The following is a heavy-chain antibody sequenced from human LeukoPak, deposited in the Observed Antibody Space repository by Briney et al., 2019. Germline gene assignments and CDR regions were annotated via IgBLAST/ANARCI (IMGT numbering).Heavy chain of an antibody. V-gene: IGHV4-39*07. Sequence: PSETLSLTCIVSGGSISSSNYYWGWIRQSPGKGLEWIGSIYSRGSTYYNPSLKSRVTISVDTSKNQFSLKLSSVTAADTAVYYCARGMPLGDDFWSGYYNWFDPWGQGTLVTVSS. D-gene: IGHD3-3*01. CDR2: IYSRGST. CDR1: GGSISSSNYY. J-gene: IGHJ5*02. CDR3: ARGMPLGDDFWSGYYNWFDP.